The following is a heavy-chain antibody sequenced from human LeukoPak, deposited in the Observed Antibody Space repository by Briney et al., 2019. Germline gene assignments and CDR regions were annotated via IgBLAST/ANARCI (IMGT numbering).Heavy chain of an antibody. Sequence: SESLSLTCAVYGGSFSGYYWSWIRQPPGKGLEWIGEINHSGSTNYNPSLKSRVTISVDTSKNQFSLKLSSVTAADTAVYYCARGGYYYGSGSYLYYFDYWGQGTLVTVSS. CDR3: ARGGYYYGSGSYLYYFDY. V-gene: IGHV4-34*01. CDR2: INHSGST. D-gene: IGHD3-10*01. J-gene: IGHJ4*02. CDR1: GGSFSGYY.